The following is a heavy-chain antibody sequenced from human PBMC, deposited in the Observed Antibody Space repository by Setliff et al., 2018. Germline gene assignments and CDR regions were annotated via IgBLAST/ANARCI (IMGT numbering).Heavy chain of an antibody. D-gene: IGHD3-10*01. V-gene: IGHV2-5*02. CDR1: GFSLTTPGVG. Sequence: SGPTLVNPTETLTLTCSLSGFSLTTPGVGVGWIRQSPGKALEWLALIYRDDAKRFSPSLNNRLTITKDTSKNQVVLTMTNMDPVDTATYYCAHRGGYGAGSLYYFDVWGQGSPVTVSS. CDR2: IYRDDAK. CDR3: AHRGGYGAGSLYYFDV. J-gene: IGHJ4*02.